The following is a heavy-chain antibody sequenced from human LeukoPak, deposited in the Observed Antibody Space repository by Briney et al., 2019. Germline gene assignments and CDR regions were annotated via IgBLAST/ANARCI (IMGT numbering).Heavy chain of an antibody. CDR2: IYTSESP. J-gene: IGHJ6*03. CDR1: GGSISSYY. Sequence: PSETLSLTCTVSGGSISSYYWSWIRQPAGKGLEWIGRIYTSESPTYNPSLKSRVTMSVDTSKNQFSLKLSSVTAADTAVYYCARDQGWVAFGDYYYMDVWGKGTTVTISS. V-gene: IGHV4-4*07. CDR3: ARDQGWVAFGDYYYMDV. D-gene: IGHD2-15*01.